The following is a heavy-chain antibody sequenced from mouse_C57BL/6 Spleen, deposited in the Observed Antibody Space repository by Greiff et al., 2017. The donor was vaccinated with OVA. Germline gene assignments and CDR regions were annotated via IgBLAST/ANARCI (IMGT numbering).Heavy chain of an antibody. V-gene: IGHV1-26*01. J-gene: IGHJ4*01. CDR2: INPNNGGT. CDR1: GYTFTDYY. Sequence: EVQLQQSGPELVKPGASVKISCKASGYTFTDYYMNWVKQSHGKSLEWIGDINPNNGGTSYNQKFKGKATLTVDKSSSTAYMELRSLTSEDSAVYYCARREVVATDYAMDYWGQGTSVTVSS. D-gene: IGHD1-1*01. CDR3: ARREVVATDYAMDY.